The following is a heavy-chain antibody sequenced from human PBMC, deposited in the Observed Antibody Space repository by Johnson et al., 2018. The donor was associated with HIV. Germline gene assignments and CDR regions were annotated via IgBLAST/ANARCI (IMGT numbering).Heavy chain of an antibody. CDR1: GFTFSSYR. CDR2: IRYDGRNQ. Sequence: QVQLVESGGGVVQPGGSLRLSCAASGFTFSSYRLHWVHQAPGKGLEWVAFIRYDGRNQYYAASVKGRFTISRDNSKNTLFLQMNSLRTEDTALYYCAKSRGGYSYGYDAFDIWGQGTMVTVSS. V-gene: IGHV3-30*02. D-gene: IGHD5-18*01. CDR3: AKSRGGYSYGYDAFDI. J-gene: IGHJ3*02.